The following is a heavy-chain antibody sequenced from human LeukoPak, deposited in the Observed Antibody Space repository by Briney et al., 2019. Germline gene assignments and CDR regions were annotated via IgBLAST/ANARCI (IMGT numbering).Heavy chain of an antibody. Sequence: SETLSLTCAVYGGSFSGYYWSWIRQPPGKGLEWIGYIYYSGTTKYNPSLKSRITISVDTPKNQFSLKLSSVTAADTAVYYCARGYYYDILTGSERPYYDYYYYMDVWGKGTTVTISS. CDR1: GGSFSGYY. J-gene: IGHJ6*03. D-gene: IGHD3-9*01. V-gene: IGHV4-59*01. CDR3: ARGYYYDILTGSERPYYDYYYYMDV. CDR2: IYYSGTT.